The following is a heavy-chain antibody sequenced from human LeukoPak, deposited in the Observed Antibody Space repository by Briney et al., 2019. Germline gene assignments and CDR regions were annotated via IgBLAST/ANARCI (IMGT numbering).Heavy chain of an antibody. V-gene: IGHV1-69*06. D-gene: IGHD3-22*01. CDR3: AVGAYYYDSSGYYYPDAFDI. J-gene: IGHJ3*02. CDR2: TIPIFGTA. Sequence: GASVKVSCKASGGTFSSYAISWVRQAPGQGLEWMGGTIPIFGTANYAQKFQGRVTITADKSTSTAYMELSSLRSEDTAVYYCAVGAYYYDSSGYYYPDAFDIWGQGTMVTVSS. CDR1: GGTFSSYA.